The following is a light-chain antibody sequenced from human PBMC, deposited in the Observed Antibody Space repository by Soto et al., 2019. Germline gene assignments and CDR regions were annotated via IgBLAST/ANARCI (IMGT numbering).Light chain of an antibody. V-gene: IGKV1-9*01. Sequence: DIQLTQSPSFLSASVGDGVTITCRASQGISSYLAWYQQRPGKAPKLLIYAASTLQSGVPSRFSGSGSGTEFTLTISSLQPEDFATYYCQQFNSYPTFGGGTKVELK. CDR3: QQFNSYPT. CDR1: QGISSY. CDR2: AAS. J-gene: IGKJ4*01.